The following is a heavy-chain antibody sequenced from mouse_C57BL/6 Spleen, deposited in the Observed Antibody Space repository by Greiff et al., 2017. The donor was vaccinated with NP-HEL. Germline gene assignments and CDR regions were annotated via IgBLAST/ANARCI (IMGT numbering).Heavy chain of an antibody. Sequence: QVQLQQPGAELVKPGASVKLSCKASGYTFTSYWMHWVKQRPGQGLEWIGMIHPNSGSTNYNEKFKSKATLTVDKSSSTAYMQLSSLTSEDSAVYYCARSFNGGTWFAYWGQGPLVTVSA. CDR2: IHPNSGST. CDR1: GYTFTSYW. V-gene: IGHV1-64*01. CDR3: ARSFNGGTWFAY. J-gene: IGHJ3*01.